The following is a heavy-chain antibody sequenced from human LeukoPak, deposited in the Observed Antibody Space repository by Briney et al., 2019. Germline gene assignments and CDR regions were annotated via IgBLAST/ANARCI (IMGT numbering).Heavy chain of an antibody. D-gene: IGHD6-19*01. V-gene: IGHV3-21*01. Sequence: GRSLRLSCAASAFTFSSYSMNWASQAPGKGLECVTSISSSSSYIYYADSVKGRFTISRDNAKNSLYLQMNSLRAEDTAVYYCARDSPNVSVDVWGKGTTVTVSS. CDR2: ISSSSSYI. CDR1: AFTFSSYS. CDR3: ARDSPNVSVDV. J-gene: IGHJ6*04.